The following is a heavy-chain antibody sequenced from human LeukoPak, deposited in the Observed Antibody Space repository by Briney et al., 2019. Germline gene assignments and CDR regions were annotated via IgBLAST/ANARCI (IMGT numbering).Heavy chain of an antibody. J-gene: IGHJ3*02. CDR3: ARAHVDIVATDAFDI. D-gene: IGHD5-12*01. CDR2: INHSGST. V-gene: IGHV4-34*01. CDR1: GGSISSYY. Sequence: SETLSLTCTVSGGSISSYYWSWIRQPPGKGLEWIGEINHSGSTNYNPSLKSRVTISVDTSKNQFSLKLSSVTAADTAVYYCARAHVDIVATDAFDIWGQGTMVTVSS.